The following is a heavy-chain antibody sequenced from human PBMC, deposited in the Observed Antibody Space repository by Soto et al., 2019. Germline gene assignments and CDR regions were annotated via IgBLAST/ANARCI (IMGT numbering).Heavy chain of an antibody. CDR2: INHSGST. CDR1: GGSFSGYY. CDR3: ARDRSSSGWCDYYYYGMDV. V-gene: IGHV4-34*01. D-gene: IGHD6-19*01. Sequence: QVQLQQWGAGLLKPSETLSLTCAVYGGSFSGYYWSWIRQPPGKGLEWIGEINHSGSTNYNPSLKSRVTISVDTSKNQFSLKLSSVTAADTAVYYCARDRSSSGWCDYYYYGMDVWGQGTTVTVSS. J-gene: IGHJ6*02.